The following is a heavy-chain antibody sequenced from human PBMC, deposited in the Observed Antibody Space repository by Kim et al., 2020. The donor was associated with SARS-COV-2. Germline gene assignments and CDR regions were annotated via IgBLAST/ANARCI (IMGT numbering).Heavy chain of an antibody. V-gene: IGHV1-46*01. J-gene: IGHJ4*02. CDR3: ARDHGGTAVLAGTPEPFFDF. CDR2: INPSDGST. D-gene: IGHD6-19*01. Sequence: ASVKVSCKASGYTFTTYYMHWVRQAPGQGLEWMGIINPSDGSTSFAQKFQGRDSMTRDTSTSTVYMEASSLRSEDTAMYYCARDHGGTAVLAGTPEPFFDFWGQETLVTVSP. CDR1: GYTFTTYY.